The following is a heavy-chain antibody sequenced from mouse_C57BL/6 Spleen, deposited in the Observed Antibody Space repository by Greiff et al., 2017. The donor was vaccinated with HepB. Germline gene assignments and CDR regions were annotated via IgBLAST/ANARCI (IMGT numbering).Heavy chain of an antibody. V-gene: IGHV1-69*01. J-gene: IGHJ2*01. D-gene: IGHD1-1*01. CDR3: ARWTTVVYFDY. Sequence: QVQLQQPGAELVMPGASVKLSCKASGYTFTSYWMHWVKQRPGQGLEWIGEIDPSDSYTNYNQKFKGKSTVTVDKSSSTAYMQLSSLTSEDSAVYYCARWTTVVYFDYWGQGTTLTVSS. CDR1: GYTFTSYW. CDR2: IDPSDSYT.